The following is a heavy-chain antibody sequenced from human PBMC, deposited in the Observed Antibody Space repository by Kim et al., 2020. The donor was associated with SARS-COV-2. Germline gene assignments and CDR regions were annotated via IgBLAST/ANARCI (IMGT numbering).Heavy chain of an antibody. J-gene: IGHJ4*02. V-gene: IGHV4-34*01. CDR3: ARSLRGSGSYYFDY. D-gene: IGHD3-10*01. Sequence: NPALKSRVTISVDTSKNQFSLKLSSVTAADTAVYYCARSLRGSGSYYFDYWGQGTLVTVSS.